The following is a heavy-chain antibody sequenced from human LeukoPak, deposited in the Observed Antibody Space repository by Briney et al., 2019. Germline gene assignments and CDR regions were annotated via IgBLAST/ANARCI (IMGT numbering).Heavy chain of an antibody. J-gene: IGHJ5*02. V-gene: IGHV4-39*01. Sequence: SETLSLTCSVSGGPIRSSNYYWGWIRQPPGKGLEWIGTIYYSGNTYYIPSLKSRVTISVDTSKNQFSLRLSSVTAADTAVYYCARHDFGSGSYSPNWFDPWGQGTLVTVSS. D-gene: IGHD3-10*01. CDR3: ARHDFGSGSYSPNWFDP. CDR2: IYYSGNT. CDR1: GGPIRSSNYY.